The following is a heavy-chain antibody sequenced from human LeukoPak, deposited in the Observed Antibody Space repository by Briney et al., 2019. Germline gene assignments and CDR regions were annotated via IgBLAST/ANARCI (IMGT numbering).Heavy chain of an antibody. V-gene: IGHV3-30*04. Sequence: GRSLRLSCAASGFTFSSYAMHWVRQAPGKGLEWVAVISYDGSNEYYADSVKGRFTISRDNSKNTLYLQMNSLRAEDTAVYYCARVVHGIDWYFDLWGRGTLVTVSS. CDR3: ARVVHGIDWYFDL. D-gene: IGHD1-1*01. CDR1: GFTFSSYA. CDR2: ISYDGSNE. J-gene: IGHJ2*01.